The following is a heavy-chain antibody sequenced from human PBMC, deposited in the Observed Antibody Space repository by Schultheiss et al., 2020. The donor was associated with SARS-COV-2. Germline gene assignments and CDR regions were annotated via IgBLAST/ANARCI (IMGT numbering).Heavy chain of an antibody. CDR2: IYYSGST. D-gene: IGHD2-2*01. Sequence: LSLTCAVYGGSFSSYYWGWIRQPPGKGLEWIGSIYYSGSTYYNPSLKSRVTISVDTSKNQFSLKLSSVTAADTAVYYCARTSPVGFDYWGQGTLVTVSS. J-gene: IGHJ4*02. V-gene: IGHV4-39*07. CDR3: ARTSPVGFDY. CDR1: GGSFSSYY.